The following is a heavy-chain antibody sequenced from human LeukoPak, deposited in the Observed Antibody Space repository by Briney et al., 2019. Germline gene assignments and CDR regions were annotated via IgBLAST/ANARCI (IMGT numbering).Heavy chain of an antibody. D-gene: IGHD3-16*02. V-gene: IGHV3-23*01. Sequence: GGSLRLSCAGFGFTFSNYGMNWVRQAPGKGLEWVSGISGSGGSTYYVDSVKGRFTISRDNSKNTLYLQMNSLRAEDTAVYYCAKARYIWGSYRRTPIDYWGQGTLVTVSS. CDR1: GFTFSNYG. CDR2: ISGSGGST. CDR3: AKARYIWGSYRRTPIDY. J-gene: IGHJ4*02.